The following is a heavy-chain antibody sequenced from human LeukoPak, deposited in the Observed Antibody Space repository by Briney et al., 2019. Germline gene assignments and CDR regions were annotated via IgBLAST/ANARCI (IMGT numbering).Heavy chain of an antibody. D-gene: IGHD1-26*01. CDR3: TTTIVGVTTWFDP. V-gene: IGHV3-15*01. CDR2: IKNKTYGGTT. Sequence: GGSLRLSCAASGFTFSNAWMSWVRQAPGKGLEWVGRIKNKTYGGTTDYAAPVKGRFTISRDDSKNTLYLQMNSLKTEDAAVYYCTTTIVGVTTWFDPWGRGTLVTVSS. J-gene: IGHJ5*02. CDR1: GFTFSNAW.